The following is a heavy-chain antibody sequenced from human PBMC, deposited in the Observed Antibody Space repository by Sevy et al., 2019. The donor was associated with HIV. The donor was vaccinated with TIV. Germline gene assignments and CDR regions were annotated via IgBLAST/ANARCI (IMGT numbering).Heavy chain of an antibody. CDR1: GGSINNYF. D-gene: IGHD6-13*01. CDR2: IYYSGST. CDR3: ARESIGAVGDFDY. V-gene: IGHV4-59*01. Sequence: SETLSLTCNVSGGSINNYFWSWIRQPPGKGLEWIGYIYYSGSTNYNPPLKSRVTISVDTSKNQLSLKLSSVTAADTAVYYCARESIGAVGDFDYWGQGTLVTVSS. J-gene: IGHJ4*02.